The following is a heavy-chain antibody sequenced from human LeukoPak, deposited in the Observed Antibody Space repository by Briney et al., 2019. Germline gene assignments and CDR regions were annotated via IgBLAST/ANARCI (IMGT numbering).Heavy chain of an antibody. Sequence: PGGFLRLSCAASGFIFSSYVMIWVRQAPGKGLEWVSIIGTSGGDIHYADSVKGRFSISRDNSKNTLSLQMNSLRVDDTAVYYCARDPNWGSGYWGQGTLVTVSS. CDR3: ARDPNWGSGY. V-gene: IGHV3-23*01. CDR1: GFIFSSYV. CDR2: IGTSGGDI. J-gene: IGHJ4*02. D-gene: IGHD7-27*01.